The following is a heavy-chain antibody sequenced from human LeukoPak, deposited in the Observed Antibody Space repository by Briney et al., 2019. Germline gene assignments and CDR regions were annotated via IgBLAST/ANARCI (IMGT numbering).Heavy chain of an antibody. J-gene: IGHJ6*02. CDR2: INPNSGGT. V-gene: IGHV1-2*02. CDR1: GYTFTGYY. CDR3: ARDHCTSTGCYEDYYYGMDV. D-gene: IGHD2-2*01. Sequence: GASVKVSCKASGYTFTGYYMHWVRQAPGQGLEWMGWINPNSGGTTYAQKFQGRVTMTRDTSISTAYMELSRLRSDDTAVYYCARDHCTSTGCYEDYYYGMDVWGQGTTVTVSS.